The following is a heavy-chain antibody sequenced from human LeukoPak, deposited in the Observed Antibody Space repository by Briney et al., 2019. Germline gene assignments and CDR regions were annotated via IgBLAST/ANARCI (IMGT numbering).Heavy chain of an antibody. D-gene: IGHD1-1*01. CDR1: GYSISSGYY. J-gene: IGHJ6*03. V-gene: IGHV4-38-2*02. CDR3: ARDNWNSYYMDV. CDR2: MYHSGSA. Sequence: SETLSLTCTVSGYSISSGYYWGWIRQPPGKGLEWIGSMYHSGSAYYYPSLKSRITISIDTSKNQFSLKLSSVTAADTAVYYCARDNWNSYYMDVWGKGTTVTVSS.